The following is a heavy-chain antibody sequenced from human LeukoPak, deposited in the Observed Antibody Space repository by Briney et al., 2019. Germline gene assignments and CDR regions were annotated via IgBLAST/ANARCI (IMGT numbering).Heavy chain of an antibody. V-gene: IGHV4-30-2*01. CDR1: GDSISSGGYY. D-gene: IGHD6-6*01. CDR2: IYHSGST. J-gene: IGHJ5*02. CDR3: ARDCMAARPGWFDP. Sequence: PSETLSLTCTVSGDSISSGGYYWRWIRQPPGKGVEWIGYIYHSGSTYYNPSLKSQVTISVDRSKNQFSLKLSSVTAADTAVYYCARDCMAARPGWFDPWGQGTLVTVSS.